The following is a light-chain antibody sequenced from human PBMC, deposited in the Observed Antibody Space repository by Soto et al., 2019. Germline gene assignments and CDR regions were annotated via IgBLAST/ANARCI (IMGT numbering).Light chain of an antibody. CDR1: QSVSSY. CDR2: DAS. Sequence: ESGLIQSPATLSLSPGERATLSCRASQSVSSYLAWYQQKRGQAPRLLIYDASNRATGIPARFSGSGSGTDFTLTISSLEPEDFAVYYCQQRSNWPPITFGQGTRLEIK. V-gene: IGKV3-11*01. J-gene: IGKJ5*01. CDR3: QQRSNWPPIT.